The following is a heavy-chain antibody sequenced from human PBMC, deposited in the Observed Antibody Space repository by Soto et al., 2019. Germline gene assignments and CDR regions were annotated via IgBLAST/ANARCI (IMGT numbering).Heavy chain of an antibody. CDR2: IYHSGST. D-gene: IGHD3-10*01. V-gene: IGHV4-4*02. J-gene: IGHJ4*02. CDR3: ARGGSYGSGSVLVD. Sequence: QVQLQESGPGLVKPSGTLSLTCVVSGGSISSSNWWSWVRQPPGKGLEWIGEIYHSGSTNYNPSLKSLGTISVDKSKNQFSLKLSSVTAADTAVYYCARGGSYGSGSVLVDWGQGTLVTVSS. CDR1: GGSISSSNW.